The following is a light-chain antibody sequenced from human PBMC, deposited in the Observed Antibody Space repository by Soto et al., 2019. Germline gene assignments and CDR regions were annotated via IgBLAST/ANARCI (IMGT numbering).Light chain of an antibody. V-gene: IGLV3-21*02. J-gene: IGLJ1*01. Sequence: SYELTQPPSVSVAPGQTDRMTCGGNNIGSKRVQWYQHKAGQAPVMVVYEDRDRPSGIPERVSGSNSGNTATLTISRVEAGDEADYYCQVWDSTSDLAVFGTGTKLTVL. CDR3: QVWDSTSDLAV. CDR2: EDR. CDR1: NIGSKR.